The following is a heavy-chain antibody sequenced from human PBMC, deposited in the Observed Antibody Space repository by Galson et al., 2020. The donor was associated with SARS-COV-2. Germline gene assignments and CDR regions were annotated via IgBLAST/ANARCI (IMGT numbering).Heavy chain of an antibody. CDR2: IWYDGSNK. V-gene: IGHV3-30*02. CDR3: ATCMVGYCRGSSWRFDL. Sequence: GGSLRLSCAAAGFTFRNYGMHWVRQAPGKGLEWVAFIWYDGSNKYYADSAKGRFTISRDNSKNSLDLQMNSLRAEDTAIYYCATCMVGYCRGSSWRFDLWGRGTLVTVSS. D-gene: IGHD2-15*01. J-gene: IGHJ2*01. CDR1: GFTFRNYG.